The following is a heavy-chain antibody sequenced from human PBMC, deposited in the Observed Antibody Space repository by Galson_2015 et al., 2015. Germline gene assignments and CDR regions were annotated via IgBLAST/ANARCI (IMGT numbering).Heavy chain of an antibody. Sequence: SLRLSCAGSGFPFRNAWMSWVRQAPGKGLERVGRIKSEAGGGTTDYAAPVKGRFTISRDDSKNTWYLQMNSLTTEDTAVYFCTTTRGYSGYDFGYWGQGTLVSVSS. CDR2: IKSEAGGGTT. CDR3: TTTRGYSGYDFGY. D-gene: IGHD5-12*01. V-gene: IGHV3-15*05. J-gene: IGHJ4*02. CDR1: GFPFRNAW.